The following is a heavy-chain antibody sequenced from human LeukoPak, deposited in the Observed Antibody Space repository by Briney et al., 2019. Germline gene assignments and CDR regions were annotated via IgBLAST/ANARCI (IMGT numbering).Heavy chain of an antibody. CDR1: GYTFTGYY. Sequence: ASVKVSCKASGYTFTGYYMHWVRQAPGQGLEWMGWINPNSGGTNYAQKFQGRVTMTRDTSISTAYMELSRLRSDDTAVYYCARDGWGAPGAFDIWGQGTMVTVSS. CDR3: ARDGWGAPGAFDI. D-gene: IGHD1-14*01. J-gene: IGHJ3*02. CDR2: INPNSGGT. V-gene: IGHV1-2*02.